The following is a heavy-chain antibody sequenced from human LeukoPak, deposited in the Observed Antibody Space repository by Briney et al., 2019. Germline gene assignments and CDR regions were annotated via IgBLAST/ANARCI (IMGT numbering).Heavy chain of an antibody. CDR2: IKSKTDGGTT. D-gene: IGHD3-9*01. CDR3: TSLRVVGYYDILTGYNAFDI. Sequence: GGSLRLSCAASGFTFSDAWMSWVRQAPGKGLEWVGRIKSKTDGGTTDYAAPVKGRFTISRDDSKNTLYLQMNSLKTEDTAVYYCTSLRVVGYYDILTGYNAFDIWGQGTMVTVSS. V-gene: IGHV3-15*01. CDR1: GFTFSDAW. J-gene: IGHJ3*02.